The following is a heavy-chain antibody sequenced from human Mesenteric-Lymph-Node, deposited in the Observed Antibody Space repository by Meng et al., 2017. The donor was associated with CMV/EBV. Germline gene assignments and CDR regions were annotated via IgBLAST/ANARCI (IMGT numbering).Heavy chain of an antibody. CDR3: ARYYSGYDYAYYDY. CDR1: GSTFTDYY. J-gene: IGHJ4*02. Sequence: SGSTFTDYYLHWVRQAPGQGLEWMGRINPNSGGTNYAQKFQGRVTMTRDTSISTAYMELSRLRSDDTAVYYCARYYSGYDYAYYDYWGQGTLVTVSS. D-gene: IGHD5-12*01. V-gene: IGHV1-2*06. CDR2: INPNSGGT.